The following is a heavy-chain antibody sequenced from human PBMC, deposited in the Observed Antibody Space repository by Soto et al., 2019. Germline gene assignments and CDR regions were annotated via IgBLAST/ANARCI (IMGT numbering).Heavy chain of an antibody. CDR1: GYTFTSYG. CDR2: ISAYNGNT. J-gene: IGHJ6*02. D-gene: IGHD3-10*01. V-gene: IGHV1-18*01. Sequence: ASVKVSCKASGYTFTSYGISWVRQAPGQGLEWMGWISAYNGNTNYAQKLQGRVTMTTDTSTGTAYMELRSLRSDDTAVYYCARAVGLLWFGENFYYYYGMDVWGQGTTVTVSS. CDR3: ARAVGLLWFGENFYYYYGMDV.